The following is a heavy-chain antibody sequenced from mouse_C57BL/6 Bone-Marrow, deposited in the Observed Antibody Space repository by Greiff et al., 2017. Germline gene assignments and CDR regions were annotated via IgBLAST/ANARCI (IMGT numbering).Heavy chain of an antibody. CDR2: IDPSDSYT. J-gene: IGHJ4*01. CDR1: GYTFTSYW. Sequence: QVQLQQPGAELVKPGASVKLSCKASGYTFTSYWMQWVKQRPGQGLEWIGEIDPSDSYTNYNQKFKGKATLTVDTSSSTAYMQLSSLTSEESAVYYCAREDYYGAMDYWGQGTSVTVSS. CDR3: AREDYYGAMDY. D-gene: IGHD1-1*01. V-gene: IGHV1-50*01.